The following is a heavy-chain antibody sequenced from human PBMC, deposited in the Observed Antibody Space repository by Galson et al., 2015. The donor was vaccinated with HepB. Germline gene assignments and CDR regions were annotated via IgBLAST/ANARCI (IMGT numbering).Heavy chain of an antibody. CDR2: ISGSGGST. D-gene: IGHD5-24*01. CDR1: GFTFSSYA. J-gene: IGHJ4*02. CDR3: AKGGGLMALGGRWLLDY. V-gene: IGHV3-23*01. Sequence: SLRLSCAASGFTFSSYAMSWVRQAPGKGLEWVSAISGSGGSTYYADSVKCRFTISRDNSKNTLYLQMNSLRAEDTAVYYCAKGGGLMALGGRWLLDYWGQGTLVTVSS.